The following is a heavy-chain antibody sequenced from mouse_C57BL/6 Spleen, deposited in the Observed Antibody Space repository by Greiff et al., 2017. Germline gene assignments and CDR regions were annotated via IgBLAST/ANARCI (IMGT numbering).Heavy chain of an antibody. V-gene: IGHV1-69*01. CDR2: IDPSDSYT. D-gene: IGHD1-1*02. Sequence: QVLLQQPGAELVMPGASVKLSCKASGYTFTSYWMHWVKQWPGQGLEWIGEIDPSDSYTNYNQKFKGKSTLTVDKSSSTAYRQLSSRTSEDSAVYYCARRGGSLYYYAMDYWGQGTSVTVSS. CDR3: ARRGGSLYYYAMDY. CDR1: GYTFTSYW. J-gene: IGHJ4*01.